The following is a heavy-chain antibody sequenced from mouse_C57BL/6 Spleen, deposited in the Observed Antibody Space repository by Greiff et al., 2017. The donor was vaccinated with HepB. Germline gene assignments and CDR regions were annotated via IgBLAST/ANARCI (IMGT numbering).Heavy chain of an antibody. CDR2: INPNNGGT. CDR1: GYTFTDYN. CDR3: ARTYGSSYVFDY. Sequence: VQLQQSGPELVKPGASVKMSCKASGYTFTDYNMHWVKQSHGKSLEWIGYINPNNGGTSYNQKFKGKATLTVNKSSSTAYMELRSLTSEDSAVYYCARTYGSSYVFDYWGQGTTLTVSS. D-gene: IGHD1-1*01. J-gene: IGHJ2*01. V-gene: IGHV1-22*01.